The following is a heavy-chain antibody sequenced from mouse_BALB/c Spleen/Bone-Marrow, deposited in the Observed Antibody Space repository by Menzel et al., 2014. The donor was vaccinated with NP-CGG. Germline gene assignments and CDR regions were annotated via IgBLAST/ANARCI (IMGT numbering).Heavy chain of an antibody. CDR3: ARYRYYGSSYAMDY. Sequence: EVKLMESGAELGKPGASVKLSCTASGFNIKDTYMYWVKQRPEQGLEWIGRIDPANGNTKYDPKFQGKATITADTSSNTAYLQLSSLTSEDTAVYYCARYRYYGSSYAMDYWGQGTSVTVSS. J-gene: IGHJ4*01. CDR2: IDPANGNT. CDR1: GFNIKDTY. V-gene: IGHV14-3*02. D-gene: IGHD1-1*01.